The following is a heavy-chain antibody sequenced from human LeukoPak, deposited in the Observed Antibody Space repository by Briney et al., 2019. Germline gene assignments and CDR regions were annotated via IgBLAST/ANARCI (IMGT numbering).Heavy chain of an antibody. Sequence: GGSLRLSCAASGFTFSSNSMNWVRQAPGKGLEWVSYISSSSSTIYYADSVKGRFTISRDNAKNSLYLQMNSLRAEDTAVYYCARDMRLLWFGELLPGWFDPWGQGTLVTVSS. CDR1: GFTFSSNS. D-gene: IGHD3-10*01. CDR2: ISSSSSTI. J-gene: IGHJ5*02. V-gene: IGHV3-48*04. CDR3: ARDMRLLWFGELLPGWFDP.